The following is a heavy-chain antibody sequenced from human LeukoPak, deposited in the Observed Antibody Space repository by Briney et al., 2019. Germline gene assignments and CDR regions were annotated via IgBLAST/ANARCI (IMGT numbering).Heavy chain of an antibody. V-gene: IGHV3-30*18. J-gene: IGHJ6*02. CDR2: ISYDGSNK. CDR3: AKAPLGYYYYGMDV. CDR1: GFTFSSYW. Sequence: GGSLRLSCAASGFTFSSYWMSWVRQAPGKGLEWVAVISYDGSNKYYADSVKGRFTISRDNSKNTLYLQMNSLRAEDTAVYYCAKAPLGYYYYGMDVWGQGTTVTVSS.